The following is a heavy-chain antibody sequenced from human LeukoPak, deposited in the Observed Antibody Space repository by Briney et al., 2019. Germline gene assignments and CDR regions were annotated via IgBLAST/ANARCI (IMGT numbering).Heavy chain of an antibody. Sequence: SETLSLTCTVSGGSIISYYWSWIRQPPGKGLEWIGYIYTSGSTNYNPSLKSRVTISVDTSKNQLSLRLSSVTAADTAVYYCASQNLDTAVENYYYYYMDVWGKGTTVTVSS. D-gene: IGHD5-18*01. CDR1: GGSIISYY. J-gene: IGHJ6*03. CDR2: IYTSGST. CDR3: ASQNLDTAVENYYYYYMDV. V-gene: IGHV4-4*09.